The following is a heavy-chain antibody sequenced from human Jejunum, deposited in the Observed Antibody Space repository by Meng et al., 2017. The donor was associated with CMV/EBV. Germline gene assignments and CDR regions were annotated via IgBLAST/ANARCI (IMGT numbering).Heavy chain of an antibody. V-gene: IGHV4-38-2*01. D-gene: IGHD3-22*01. CDR1: YCIRSGYY. Sequence: YCIRSGYYWGWIRQPPGKGLEWIGSIYHSGSTYYNPSLKSRVTISVDTSKNQFSLKLSSVTAADTAVYYCARSPRGYYYDSSGYFDYWGQGTLVTVS. J-gene: IGHJ4*02. CDR2: IYHSGST. CDR3: ARSPRGYYYDSSGYFDY.